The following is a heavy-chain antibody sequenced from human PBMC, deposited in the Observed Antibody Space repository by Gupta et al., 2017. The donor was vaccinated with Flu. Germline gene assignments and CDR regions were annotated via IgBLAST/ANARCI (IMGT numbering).Heavy chain of an antibody. J-gene: IGHJ4*02. CDR3: ARGHWDK. CDR1: GFTFSGHD. Sequence: EVQLVESGGGLVQPGGSLRLSCVASGFTFSGHDMSWVRQAPGKGLEWTSIIRSRGEIDYGETVMGRLTISRDNAKNSLYLQMSGLSDEETGVYYCARGHWDKWGQGTLVTVSS. V-gene: IGHV3-48*03. CDR2: IRSRGEI. D-gene: IGHD1-26*01.